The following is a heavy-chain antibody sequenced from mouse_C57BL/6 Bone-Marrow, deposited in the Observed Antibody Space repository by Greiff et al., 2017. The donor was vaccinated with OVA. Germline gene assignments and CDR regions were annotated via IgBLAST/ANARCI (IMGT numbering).Heavy chain of an antibody. CDR1: GYTFTSYW. J-gene: IGHJ3*01. D-gene: IGHD2-5*01. CDR3: ARELSNYVWFAY. V-gene: IGHV1-59*01. Sequence: VQLQQPGAELVRPGTSVKLSCKASGYTFTSYWMHWVKQRPGQGLEWIGVIDPSDSYTNYNQKFKGKATLTVDTSSSTAYMQLSSLTSEDSAVYYCARELSNYVWFAYWGQGTLVTVSA. CDR2: IDPSDSYT.